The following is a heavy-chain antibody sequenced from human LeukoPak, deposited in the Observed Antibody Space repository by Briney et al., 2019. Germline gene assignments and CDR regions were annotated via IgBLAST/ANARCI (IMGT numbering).Heavy chain of an antibody. Sequence: GGSLRLSCAASGFTFSSYAMSWVRQAPGKGLEWVSAISGSGGSTYYADSVKGRFTISRDNTKNTLYLQMNSLRAEDTAVYYCAKNRVPRGYYYDSSGYRDWGQGTLVTVSS. D-gene: IGHD3-22*01. CDR3: AKNRVPRGYYYDSSGYRD. CDR2: ISGSGGST. J-gene: IGHJ4*02. V-gene: IGHV3-23*01. CDR1: GFTFSSYA.